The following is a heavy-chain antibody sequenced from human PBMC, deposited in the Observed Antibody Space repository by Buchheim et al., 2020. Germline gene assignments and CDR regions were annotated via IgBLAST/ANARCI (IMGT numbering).Heavy chain of an antibody. D-gene: IGHD6-19*01. CDR3: ARSTWLVRWFDP. Sequence: QVQLQESGPGLVKPSQTLSLTCTVSGASISNGGYYWSWIRQHPGKGLEWIGYIFYSGGTYYNPSLKSRVTISLDTSKNQFSLKLSSVTAADTAVYYCARSTWLVRWFDPWGQGTL. CDR2: IFYSGGT. CDR1: GASISNGGYY. V-gene: IGHV4-31*03. J-gene: IGHJ5*02.